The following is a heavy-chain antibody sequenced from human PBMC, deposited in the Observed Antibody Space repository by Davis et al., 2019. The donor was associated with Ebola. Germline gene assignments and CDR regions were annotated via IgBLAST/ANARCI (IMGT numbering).Heavy chain of an antibody. D-gene: IGHD6-6*01. Sequence: GGSLRLSCAASGFTFSNFAMTWVRQAPGKGLEWVAVISYDGSNKYYADSVKGRFTISRDNAKNTLYLQMNSLRAEDTAVYYCAYSSSLGYFDYWGQGTLVTVSS. CDR2: ISYDGSNK. CDR3: AYSSSLGYFDY. CDR1: GFTFSNFA. J-gene: IGHJ4*02. V-gene: IGHV3-30*03.